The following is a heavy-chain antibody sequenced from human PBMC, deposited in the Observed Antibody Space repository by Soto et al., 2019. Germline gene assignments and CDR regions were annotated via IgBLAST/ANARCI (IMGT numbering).Heavy chain of an antibody. J-gene: IGHJ6*02. CDR3: ARDGATIFGVVIPMDV. D-gene: IGHD3-3*01. CDR2: IWYDGSNK. V-gene: IGHV3-33*01. Sequence: PGGSLRLSCAASGFTLSSYGMHWVRQAPGKGLEWVAVIWYDGSNKYCADSVKGRFTISRDNSKNTLYLQMNSLRAEDTAVYYCARDGATIFGVVIPMDVWGQGTTVTVSS. CDR1: GFTLSSYG.